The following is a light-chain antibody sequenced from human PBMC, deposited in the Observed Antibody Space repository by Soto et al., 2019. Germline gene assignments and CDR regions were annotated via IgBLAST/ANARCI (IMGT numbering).Light chain of an antibody. CDR3: QQYYSAPWT. V-gene: IGKV4-1*01. CDR2: WAS. Sequence: DIVMTQSPDSLAVSLGERATINCKSSQSVLYSSNNKNYLAWYLQKPGQPPKLLIYWASTRESGVPDRFSGSGSGTDFTLTINSLQAEDVAVYYCQQYYSAPWTFGQGTKVEI. J-gene: IGKJ1*01. CDR1: QSVLYSSNNKNY.